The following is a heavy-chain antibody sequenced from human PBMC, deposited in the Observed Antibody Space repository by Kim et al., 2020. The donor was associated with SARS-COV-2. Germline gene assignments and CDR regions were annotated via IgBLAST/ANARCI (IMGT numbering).Heavy chain of an antibody. CDR3: ARPTASTLWSHIYVGRNAFDI. Sequence: SETLSLTCTVSGGSISSSSYYWGWIRQPPGKGLEWIGSIYYSGSTYYNPSLKSRVTISVDTSKNQFSLKQSSVTAADTAVYYCARPTASTLWSHIYVGRNAFDIWGQGTMVTVSS. V-gene: IGHV4-39*01. J-gene: IGHJ3*02. CDR1: GGSISSSSYY. D-gene: IGHD2-21*01. CDR2: IYYSGST.